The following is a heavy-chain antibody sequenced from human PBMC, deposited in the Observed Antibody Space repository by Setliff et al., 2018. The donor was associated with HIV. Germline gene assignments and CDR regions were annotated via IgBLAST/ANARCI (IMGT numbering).Heavy chain of an antibody. J-gene: IGHJ6*03. CDR2: INPSGGTT. CDR3: ARGGGRYCSGGSCSSRFHYYYYYMDV. Sequence: GASVKVSCKASGYTFTDYYMHWVRQAPGQGLEWLGIINPSGGTTNYAQKFQGRVTMTRDTSTSTLYMELSSLRSEDTAVYYCARGGGRYCSGGSCSSRFHYYYYYMDVWGKGTTVTVSS. D-gene: IGHD2-15*01. V-gene: IGHV1-46*01. CDR1: GYTFTDYY.